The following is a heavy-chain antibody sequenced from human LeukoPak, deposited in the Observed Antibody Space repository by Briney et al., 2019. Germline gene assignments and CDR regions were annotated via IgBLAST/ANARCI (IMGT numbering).Heavy chain of an antibody. J-gene: IGHJ5*02. D-gene: IGHD6-13*01. CDR1: GGSISSSNW. Sequence: SGTLSLTCAVSGGSISSSNWWSWVRQPPGKGLEWIGEIYHSGSTYYNPSLKSRVTISVDTSKNQFSLKLTSVTAADTAVYYCARGRHSSSWETQSWFDPWGQGTLVTVSS. CDR3: ARGRHSSSWETQSWFDP. V-gene: IGHV4-4*02. CDR2: IYHSGST.